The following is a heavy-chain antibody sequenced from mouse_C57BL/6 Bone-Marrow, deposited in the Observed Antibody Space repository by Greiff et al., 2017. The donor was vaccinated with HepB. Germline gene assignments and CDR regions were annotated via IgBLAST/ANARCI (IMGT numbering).Heavy chain of an antibody. J-gene: IGHJ1*03. CDR2: IYPRSGNT. V-gene: IGHV1-81*01. CDR1: GYTFTSYG. Sequence: VQLKESGAELARPGASVKLSCKASGYTFTSYGISWVKQRTGQGLEWIGEIYPRSGNTYYNEKFKGKATLTADKSSSTAYMELRSLTSEDSAVYFCAKKGILDYGSSYGYFDVWGTGTTVTVSS. CDR3: AKKGILDYGSSYGYFDV. D-gene: IGHD1-1*01.